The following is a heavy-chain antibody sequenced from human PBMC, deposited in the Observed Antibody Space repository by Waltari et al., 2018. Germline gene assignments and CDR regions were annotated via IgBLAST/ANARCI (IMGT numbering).Heavy chain of an antibody. J-gene: IGHJ2*01. CDR2: VDPEDGET. D-gene: IGHD3-22*01. V-gene: IGHV1-69-2*01. Sequence: EVQLVQSGAEVKKPGATVKISCKASGYTFTDYYMHWVQQAPGKGLEWMGRVDPEDGETIYAEKFQGRVTITADTSTDTAYMELSSLRSEDTAVYYCATSKYYYDSSGQNWGYFDLWGRGTLVTVSS. CDR1: GYTFTDYY. CDR3: ATSKYYYDSSGQNWGYFDL.